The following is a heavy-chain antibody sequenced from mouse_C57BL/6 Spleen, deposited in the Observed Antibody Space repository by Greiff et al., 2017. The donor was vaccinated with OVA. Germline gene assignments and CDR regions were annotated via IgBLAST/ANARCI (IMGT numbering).Heavy chain of an antibody. CDR1: GYTFTDYY. V-gene: IGHV1-77*01. Sequence: QVHVKQSGAELVKPGASVKISCKASGYTFTDYYINWVKQRPGQGLEWIGKIGPGSGSTDYNEKFKGKATLTADKSSSTAYMQLSSLTSEDSAVYFCARLYGYDGGFAYWGQGTLVTVSA. CDR2: IGPGSGST. CDR3: ARLYGYDGGFAY. D-gene: IGHD2-2*01. J-gene: IGHJ3*01.